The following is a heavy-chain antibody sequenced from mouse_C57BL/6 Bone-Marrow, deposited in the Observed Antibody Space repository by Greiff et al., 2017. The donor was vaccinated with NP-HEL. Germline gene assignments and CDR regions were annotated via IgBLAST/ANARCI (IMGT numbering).Heavy chain of an antibody. CDR3: TTHDGSSLDY. V-gene: IGHV14-4*01. J-gene: IGHJ2*01. Sequence: EVQLQQSGAELLRPGASVKLSCTASGFNIKDDYMHWVKQRPEQGLEWIGWVDPGNGDTEYASKFQGKGTITADTSSNTAYLQLSSLTSEDTAVYYCTTHDGSSLDYWGQGTTLTVSS. CDR2: VDPGNGDT. CDR1: GFNIKDDY. D-gene: IGHD1-1*01.